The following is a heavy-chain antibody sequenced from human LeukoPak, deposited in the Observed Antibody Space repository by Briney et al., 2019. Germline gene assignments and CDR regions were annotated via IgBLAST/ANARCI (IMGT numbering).Heavy chain of an antibody. CDR2: MHAKENT. V-gene: IGHV3-53*01. CDR3: ARGGENSEYYSHFFAH. CDR1: EFSVTTHY. Sequence: GGSLRLSCAASEFSVTTHYMSWVRQAPGRGLEWVSVMHAKENTYYAKSVKGRFTISRDTSKNTVYLQMTSLREEDTAIYYCARGGENSEYYSHFFAHWGQGTPVTVSP. D-gene: IGHD3-22*01. J-gene: IGHJ4*02.